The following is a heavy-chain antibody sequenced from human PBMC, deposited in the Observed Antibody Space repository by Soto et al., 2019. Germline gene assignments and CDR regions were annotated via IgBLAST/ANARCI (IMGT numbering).Heavy chain of an antibody. CDR2: IYSGGST. V-gene: IGHV3-53*04. CDR1: GFTVSSNY. D-gene: IGHD3-16*02. Sequence: EVQLVESGGGLVQPGGSLRLSYAASGFTVSSNYMSWVRQAPGKGLEWVSVIYSGGSTYYADSVKGRFTISRHNSKNTLYLQMNSLRAEDTAVYYCATSPSMTSGGVIAGDDAFDIWGQGTMVTVSS. CDR3: ATSPSMTSGGVIAGDDAFDI. J-gene: IGHJ3*02.